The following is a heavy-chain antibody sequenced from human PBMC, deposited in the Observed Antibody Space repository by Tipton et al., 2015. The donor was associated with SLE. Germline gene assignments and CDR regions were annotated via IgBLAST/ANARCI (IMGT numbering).Heavy chain of an antibody. D-gene: IGHD3-10*01. J-gene: IGHJ6*02. CDR3: ARGGLDYYNGLDL. Sequence: TLSLTCTVSNGSISSHLWSWIRQSPGKGLEWIGYVYYNGGTKYNPSLKSRVTISVDRSRTHFSLKLSSATAADTAVYYCARGGLDYYNGLDLWGQGTTVTVAS. CDR2: VYYNGGT. CDR1: NGSISSHL. V-gene: IGHV4-59*11.